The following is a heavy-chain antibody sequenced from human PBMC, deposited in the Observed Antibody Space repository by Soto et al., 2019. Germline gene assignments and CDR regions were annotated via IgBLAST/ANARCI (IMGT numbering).Heavy chain of an antibody. V-gene: IGHV4-4*07. CDR3: ARDIAAACMDDWFDP. CDR1: GGSISGYY. J-gene: IGHJ5*02. CDR2: IYTSGST. D-gene: IGHD6-13*01. Sequence: SETLSLTCTVSGGSISGYYWSWIRQPAGKGLEWIGRIYTSGSTNYNPSLKSRVTMSVDTSKNQFSLKLSSMTAADTAVYYCARDIAAACMDDWFDPWGQVTLVTVSS.